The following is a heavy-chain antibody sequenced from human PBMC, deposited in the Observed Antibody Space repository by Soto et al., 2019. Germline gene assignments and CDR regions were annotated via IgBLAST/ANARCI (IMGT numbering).Heavy chain of an antibody. CDR3: ARDTYYYDSSGYYYSDAFDI. Sequence: LRLSCAASGFTVSSNYMSWVRQAPGNGLEWVSVIYSGGSTYYADSVKGRFTISRDNSKNTLYLQMNSLRAEDTAVYYCARDTYYYDSSGYYYSDAFDIWGQGTMVTVSS. CDR2: IYSGGST. V-gene: IGHV3-53*01. CDR1: GFTVSSNY. D-gene: IGHD3-22*01. J-gene: IGHJ3*02.